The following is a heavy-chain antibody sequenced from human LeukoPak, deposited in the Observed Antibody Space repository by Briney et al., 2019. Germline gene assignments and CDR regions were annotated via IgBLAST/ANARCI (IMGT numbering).Heavy chain of an antibody. CDR1: GYTFTDYY. CDR3: ARDVGELLLDY. D-gene: IGHD1-26*01. Sequence: ASVKVSCKASGYTFTDYYMHWVRQAPGQGLEWMGWINPNRGGTNYAQKFQGRVTMTRDTSISTAYMELSRLRSDDTAMYFCARDVGELLLDYWGQGTLVTVSS. V-gene: IGHV1-2*02. J-gene: IGHJ4*02. CDR2: INPNRGGT.